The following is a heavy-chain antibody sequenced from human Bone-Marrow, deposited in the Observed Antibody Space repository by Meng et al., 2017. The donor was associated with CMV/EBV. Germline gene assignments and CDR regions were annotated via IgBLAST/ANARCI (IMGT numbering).Heavy chain of an antibody. CDR1: GGSISSSSHY. D-gene: IGHD2-15*01. Sequence: SGGSISSSSHYWGWIRQPPGKGLEWIGSIYYSGSTYYNPSLKSRVTISVDTSKNQFSLKLSSVTAADTAVYYCAVHIVVVVAVWFDPWGQGTLVTVSS. J-gene: IGHJ5*02. CDR3: AVHIVVVVAVWFDP. CDR2: IYYSGST. V-gene: IGHV4-39*01.